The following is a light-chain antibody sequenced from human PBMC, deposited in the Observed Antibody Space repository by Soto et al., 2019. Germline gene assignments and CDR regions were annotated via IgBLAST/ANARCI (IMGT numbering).Light chain of an antibody. CDR3: QQSYSTPSPT. Sequence: IQMNQSPSSLSASVGDRVAITCRASQSISSYLNWYQQKPGKAPKLQIYAASRLQSGVPSKFSGSGSGTDFTLTISSLQPEDFATYYCQQSYSTPSPTLGGGTKVDIK. CDR2: AAS. J-gene: IGKJ4*01. CDR1: QSISSY. V-gene: IGKV1-39*01.